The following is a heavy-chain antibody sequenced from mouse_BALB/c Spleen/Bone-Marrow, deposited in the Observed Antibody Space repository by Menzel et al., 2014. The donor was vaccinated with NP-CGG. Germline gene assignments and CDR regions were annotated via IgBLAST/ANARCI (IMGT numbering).Heavy chain of an antibody. V-gene: IGHV5-6-3*01. CDR3: ARGVHAHSWFAY. Sequence: EVMVEESGGGLVQPGGSLKLSCAASGFTFSNYGLSWVRQTPDRRLECVANINRNGGDIFYPDGVKGRFTISRDNARNPLILQMSSLKSEDTAMYFYARGVHAHSWFAYWGQGTLVTVSA. J-gene: IGHJ3*01. D-gene: IGHD1-2*01. CDR1: GFTFSNYG. CDR2: INRNGGDI.